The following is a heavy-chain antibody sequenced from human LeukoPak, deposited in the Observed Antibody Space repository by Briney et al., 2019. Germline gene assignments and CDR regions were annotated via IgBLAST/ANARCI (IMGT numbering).Heavy chain of an antibody. D-gene: IGHD4-17*01. Sequence: ASVKVSCKASGYTFTSYDINWVRQATGQGLEWMRWMNPNSGNTGYAQKFQGRVTMTRNTSISTAYMELSSLRSEDTAVYYCARGLGGPTVTTQRIDLIYYYYYMDVWGKGTTVTVSS. V-gene: IGHV1-8*01. CDR1: GYTFTSYD. CDR3: ARGLGGPTVTTQRIDLIYYYYYMDV. J-gene: IGHJ6*03. CDR2: MNPNSGNT.